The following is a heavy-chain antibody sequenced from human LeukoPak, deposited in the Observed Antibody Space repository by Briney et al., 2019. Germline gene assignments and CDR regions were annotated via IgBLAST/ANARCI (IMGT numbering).Heavy chain of an antibody. J-gene: IGHJ4*02. Sequence: GGSLRLSCAASGFTFSSYAMSWVRQAPGKGLEWVSAISGSGGSTYYADSVKGRFTISRDNSKNTLYLQMNSRRAEDTAVYYCANYYDILTGYAYWGQGTLVTVSS. CDR3: ANYYDILTGYAY. CDR2: ISGSGGST. D-gene: IGHD3-9*01. CDR1: GFTFSSYA. V-gene: IGHV3-23*01.